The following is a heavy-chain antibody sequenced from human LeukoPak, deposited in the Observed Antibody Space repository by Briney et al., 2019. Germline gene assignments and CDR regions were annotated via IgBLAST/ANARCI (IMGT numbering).Heavy chain of an antibody. CDR1: GDSFSSKSAD. D-gene: IGHD1-1*01. CDR2: TYYRSKWYI. CDR3: ARLATKEGRDY. V-gene: IGHV6-1*01. J-gene: IGHJ4*02. Sequence: SQTLSLTCAISGDSFSSKSADWNWIRQSPSRGLEWLGRTYYRSKWYIEYAVSVKSRLTIKPDTSKNQFSLQLNSVTPAYTAVYYCARLATKEGRDYWGQGTLVTVSS.